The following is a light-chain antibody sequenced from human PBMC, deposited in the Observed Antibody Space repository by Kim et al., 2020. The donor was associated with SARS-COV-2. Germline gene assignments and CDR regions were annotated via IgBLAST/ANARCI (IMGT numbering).Light chain of an antibody. CDR2: DVI. Sequence: QSALTQPASVSGSPGQSITISCTGTSSDVRGFKYVSWYQQHPGKAPKLMIYDVIKRPSGVSDRFSGSKSGNTASLTISGLQAEDEADYYCSSYTSISTWVFGGGTELTVL. J-gene: IGLJ3*02. CDR3: SSYTSISTWV. CDR1: SSDVRGFKY. V-gene: IGLV2-14*01.